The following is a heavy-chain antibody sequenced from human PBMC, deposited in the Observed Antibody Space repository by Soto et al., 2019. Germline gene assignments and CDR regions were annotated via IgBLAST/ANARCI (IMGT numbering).Heavy chain of an antibody. D-gene: IGHD6-19*01. CDR2: ISHDGGVK. V-gene: IGHV3-30*18. CDR3: AKDLYGAGWYNYFDP. J-gene: IGHJ5*02. Sequence: QVHLVESGGGVVQPGRSLRLSCAASGFTFSTTGMHWVRQAPGKGLEWVAMISHDGGVKHYTDSEKGRLTISRDTSNKTVYLQMYSLRPEDTAMYHCAKDLYGAGWYNYFDPGGQGTLVTVSS. CDR1: GFTFSTTG.